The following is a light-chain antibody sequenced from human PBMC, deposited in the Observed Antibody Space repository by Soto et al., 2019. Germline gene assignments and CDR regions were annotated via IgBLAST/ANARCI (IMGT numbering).Light chain of an antibody. V-gene: IGLV2-14*03. Sequence: QSALTQPASVSGSPGQSITISCTGTSSDVGGYNYVSWYQQHPGKAPKLMIYDVSNRPSGVSNRFSGSKSGNTASLTISGLQAEDEADYYCSSYVSSRKVFGGGTQLTVL. CDR2: DVS. J-gene: IGLJ2*01. CDR1: SSDVGGYNY. CDR3: SSYVSSRKV.